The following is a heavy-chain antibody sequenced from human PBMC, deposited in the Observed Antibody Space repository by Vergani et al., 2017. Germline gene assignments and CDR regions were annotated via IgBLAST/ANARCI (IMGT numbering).Heavy chain of an antibody. Sequence: QVQLQESAPGLVKPSQTLSLTCTVSGGSISSDNYYWSWIRQPPGKGLEWIGYIYYSGFTYYNPSLKSRVSISVDTSKNQFSLKLSSVTAADTAVYYCARYSGGDSEYFQHWGQGTLVTVSS. CDR2: IYYSGFT. D-gene: IGHD1-26*01. CDR1: GGSISSDNYY. J-gene: IGHJ1*01. CDR3: ARYSGGDSEYFQH. V-gene: IGHV4-30-4*01.